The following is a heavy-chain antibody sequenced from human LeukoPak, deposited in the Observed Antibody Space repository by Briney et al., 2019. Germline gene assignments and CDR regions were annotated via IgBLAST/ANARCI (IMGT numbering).Heavy chain of an antibody. CDR1: GFTFRSYA. D-gene: IGHD2-2*01. CDR2: ISGSGGVT. V-gene: IGHV3-23*01. J-gene: IGHJ4*02. Sequence: GGSLRLSCAASGFTFRSYAMTWVRQAPGEGLEWVSHISGSGGVTYYADSVKGRFTISRDNSKNTLYLQMNSLRAEDTAVYYCAKFDYNTTRCYFLDYWGQGTLVTVSS. CDR3: AKFDYNTTRCYFLDY.